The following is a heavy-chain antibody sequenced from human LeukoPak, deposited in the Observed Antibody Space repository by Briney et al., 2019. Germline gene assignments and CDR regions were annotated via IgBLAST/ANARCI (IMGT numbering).Heavy chain of an antibody. D-gene: IGHD3-22*01. CDR3: ARGFTMIVVPNGFDI. J-gene: IGHJ3*02. Sequence: SETLSLTCTVSGGSVSSATYYWSWIRQPPGKGLEWIGYIYYSGSTNYNPSLKSRVTISVDTSKNQFSLKLTSVTAADTAVYYCARGFTMIVVPNGFDIWGQGTMVTVSS. CDR1: GGSVSSATYY. V-gene: IGHV4-61*01. CDR2: IYYSGST.